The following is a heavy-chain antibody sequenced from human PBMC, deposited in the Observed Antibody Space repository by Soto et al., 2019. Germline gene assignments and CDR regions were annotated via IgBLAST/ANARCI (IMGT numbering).Heavy chain of an antibody. CDR1: GFTFSGLG. V-gene: IGHV3-33*01. CDR3: ARDGVGHTTFFGYFDY. D-gene: IGHD1-26*01. J-gene: IGHJ4*02. Sequence: QVQLVESGGGVVQPGRSLRLSCAASGFTFSGLGMHWVRQAPGKGQEWVAVIRYDGSNIYYADAVKGRFTISRDNSKDTLYLQMNSLRADDTAVYYYARDGVGHTTFFGYFDYWGQGTLVTVSS. CDR2: IRYDGSNI.